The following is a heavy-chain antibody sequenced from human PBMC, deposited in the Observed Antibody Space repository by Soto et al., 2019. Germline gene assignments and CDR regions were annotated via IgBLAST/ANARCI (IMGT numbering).Heavy chain of an antibody. CDR2: INHSGST. D-gene: IGHD6-6*01. CDR1: GGSFSDYF. J-gene: IGHJ6*02. V-gene: IGHV4-34*01. Sequence: SETLSLTCAVYGGSFSDYFWTWIRQPPGKGLEWIGEINHSGSTNFNPSLKSRVAISADTSRNQFSLRVTSVTAADTAVYYCAGREFASSSFHYYYYAVNVWGQGTTVTVSS. CDR3: AGREFASSSFHYYYYAVNV.